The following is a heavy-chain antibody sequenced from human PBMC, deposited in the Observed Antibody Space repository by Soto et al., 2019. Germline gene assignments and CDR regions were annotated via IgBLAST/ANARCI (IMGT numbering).Heavy chain of an antibody. V-gene: IGHV5-51*01. CDR1: GYSFTNHW. J-gene: IGHJ4*02. D-gene: IGHD3-22*01. Sequence: GESLKISCKGSGYSFTNHWIAWVRQMPGKGLEWIGIINPDDSDTRYSPSFQGQVTISADKYFSTAYLQWSSLKASDTAIYYCKRTHSNGYYVYWGQGTLVTVSS. CDR3: KRTHSNGYYVY. CDR2: INPDDSDT.